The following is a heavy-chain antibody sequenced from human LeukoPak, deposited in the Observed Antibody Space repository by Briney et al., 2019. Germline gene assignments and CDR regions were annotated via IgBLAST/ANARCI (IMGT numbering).Heavy chain of an antibody. V-gene: IGHV3-7*01. Sequence: GGSLRLSCAVSGFTFSSYWMSWVRQAPGKGLEWVANIKQDGNEKYYLGSVKGRFTISRDNAKHSLYLQMNSLRAEDTAVYYCARESRGYNYYYYYMDVWGKGTTVTVSS. CDR1: GFTFSSYW. D-gene: IGHD5-18*01. CDR3: ARESRGYNYYYYYMDV. CDR2: IKQDGNEK. J-gene: IGHJ6*03.